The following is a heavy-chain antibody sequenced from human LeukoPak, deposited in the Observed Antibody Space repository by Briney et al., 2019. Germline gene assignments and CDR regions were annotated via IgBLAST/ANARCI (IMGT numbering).Heavy chain of an antibody. CDR2: INHSGST. CDR3: ARANYCSSTSCYKVYYYGMDV. J-gene: IGHJ6*02. D-gene: IGHD2-2*02. CDR1: GESFSGYS. Sequence: SETLSLTCVVYGESFSGYSWSWIRQPPGKGLEWIGEINHSGSTNYNPSLKSRVTISVDTSKNQFSLKLSSVTAADTAVYYCARANYCSSTSCYKVYYYGMDVWGQGTTVTVSS. V-gene: IGHV4-34*01.